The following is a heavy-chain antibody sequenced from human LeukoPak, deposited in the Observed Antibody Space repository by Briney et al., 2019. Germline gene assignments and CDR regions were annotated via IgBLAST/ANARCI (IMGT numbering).Heavy chain of an antibody. V-gene: IGHV3-66*02. Sequence: GGSLRLSCAASGCTASSSYMSWVRQAPGKGLEWVSVIYGDGSPYYSDSVKGRFTISRDNSKSTLYLHMNSLRVEDTAVYYCARVGIASAGLYYFDYWGQGTLVTVSS. D-gene: IGHD6-13*01. J-gene: IGHJ4*02. CDR1: GCTASSSY. CDR3: ARVGIASAGLYYFDY. CDR2: IYGDGSP.